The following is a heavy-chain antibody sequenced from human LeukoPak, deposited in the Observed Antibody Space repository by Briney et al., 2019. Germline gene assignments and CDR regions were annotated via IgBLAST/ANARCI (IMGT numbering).Heavy chain of an antibody. CDR1: IPSISRNY. CDR3: ARGLGPIAMFDP. Sequence: SEPLSLTCTLSIPSISRNYGPWTRRPRGRGGEWIGYIHYTGTTNYNPSLKSRVTISVDTSKTQFSLKLNSVTAADTAVFYCARGLGPIAMFDPWGQGTLVTVSS. V-gene: IGHV4-59*13. J-gene: IGHJ5*02. D-gene: IGHD6-6*01. CDR2: IHYTGTT.